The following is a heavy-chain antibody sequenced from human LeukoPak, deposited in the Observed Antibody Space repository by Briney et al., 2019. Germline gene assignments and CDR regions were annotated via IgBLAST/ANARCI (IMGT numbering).Heavy chain of an antibody. V-gene: IGHV4-4*07. D-gene: IGHD3-10*01. Sequence: SETLSLTCTVSGGSISGYYWSWIRQPAGKGLEWIGRIYTSGSTNYNPSLKSRVTMSVDTSKNQFSLKLSSVTAADTAVYYCARDYYGSGNSNWFDPWGQGTLVTVSS. J-gene: IGHJ5*02. CDR3: ARDYYGSGNSNWFDP. CDR2: IYTSGST. CDR1: GGSISGYY.